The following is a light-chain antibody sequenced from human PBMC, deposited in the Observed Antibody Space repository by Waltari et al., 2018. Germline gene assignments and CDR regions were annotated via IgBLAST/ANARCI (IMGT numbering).Light chain of an antibody. Sequence: DIMMTQSPLSLPVTPGEPASISCRSNQSLLHSNGYNYLGWYLQKPGQSPQILIYFGSDRDCGVPDRFSGSGSGTDFTLKIRRVEAEDFGVYFCMQALQTPITFGQGTRLEIK. CDR1: QSLLHSNGYNY. J-gene: IGKJ5*01. V-gene: IGKV2-28*01. CDR3: MQALQTPIT. CDR2: FGS.